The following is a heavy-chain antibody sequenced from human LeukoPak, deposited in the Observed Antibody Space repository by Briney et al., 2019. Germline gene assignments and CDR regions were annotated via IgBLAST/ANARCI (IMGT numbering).Heavy chain of an antibody. D-gene: IGHD3-10*01. J-gene: IGHJ4*02. CDR1: GYTFTNYF. Sequence: ASVKVSCKASGYTFTNYFMHWVRQAPGQGLEWMGWINPDSGGTIYAQKFQGRVTMTRDTSISTACMELSRLRSDDTAVYYCAPGPMVRGVYTEPLYYFDYWGQGTLVTVSS. CDR2: INPDSGGT. V-gene: IGHV1-2*02. CDR3: APGPMVRGVYTEPLYYFDY.